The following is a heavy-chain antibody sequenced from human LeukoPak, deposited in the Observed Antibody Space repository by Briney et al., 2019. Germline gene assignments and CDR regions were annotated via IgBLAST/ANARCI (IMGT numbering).Heavy chain of an antibody. CDR2: IKLDGTEK. Sequence: GGSLRLSCAVSGFNFNHYWLSWVRQAPGKGLEWVANIKLDGTEKFYVDSVKGRFTISKDSAKNSLYLQMNSLRAEDTAVYYCARVGYQLHTFDAFDFWGQGTMVTVSS. CDR3: ARVGYQLHTFDAFDF. D-gene: IGHD2-2*01. J-gene: IGHJ3*01. CDR1: GFNFNHYW. V-gene: IGHV3-7*03.